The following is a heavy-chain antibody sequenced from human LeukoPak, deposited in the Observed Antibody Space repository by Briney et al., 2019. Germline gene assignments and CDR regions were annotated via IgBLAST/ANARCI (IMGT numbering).Heavy chain of an antibody. V-gene: IGHV1-69*02. CDR1: GGTFSSYT. CDR3: AVRAWAYYYMDV. Sequence: GASVKVSCKASGGTFSSYTISWVRQAPGQGLEWMGRIIPILGIANYAQKFQGRVTITADKSTSTAYMELSSLRSEDMAVYYCAVRAWAYYYMDVWGKGTTVTVSS. J-gene: IGHJ6*03. D-gene: IGHD7-27*01. CDR2: IIPILGIA.